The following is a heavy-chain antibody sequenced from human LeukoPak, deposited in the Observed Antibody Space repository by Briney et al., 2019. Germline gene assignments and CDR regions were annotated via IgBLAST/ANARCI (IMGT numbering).Heavy chain of an antibody. D-gene: IGHD3-10*01. V-gene: IGHV1-2*02. CDR2: INPNSGGT. J-gene: IGHJ4*02. Sequence: ASVKVSCKASGYTFTGYYMHWVRQAPGQGLEWMGWINPNSGGTNYAQKFQGRVTMTRDTSISTAYMELRSLRSDDTAVYYCARVIMVRGVIQNFDYWGQGTLVTVSS. CDR1: GYTFTGYY. CDR3: ARVIMVRGVIQNFDY.